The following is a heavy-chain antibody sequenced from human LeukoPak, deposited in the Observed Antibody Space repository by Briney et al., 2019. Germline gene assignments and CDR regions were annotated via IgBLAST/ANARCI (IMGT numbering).Heavy chain of an antibody. Sequence: GGSLRLSCAASGFTFSSYAMSWVRQAPGKGLEWVSAISGSGGSTYYADSVKGRFTISRDNSKNALYLQMNSLRVEDTAVYYCAKEGTIFGVVAGYYFDYWAREPWSPSPQ. CDR2: ISGSGGST. D-gene: IGHD3-3*01. J-gene: IGHJ4*02. CDR3: AKEGTIFGVVAGYYFDY. CDR1: GFTFSSYA. V-gene: IGHV3-23*01.